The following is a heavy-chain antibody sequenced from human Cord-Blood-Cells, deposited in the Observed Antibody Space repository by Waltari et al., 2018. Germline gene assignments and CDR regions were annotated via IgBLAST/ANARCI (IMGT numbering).Heavy chain of an antibody. CDR2: IKHSGST. D-gene: IGHD3-9*01. J-gene: IGHJ4*02. CDR3: AAGYYFDY. V-gene: IGHV4-34*01. Sequence: QVQLQQWGAGLLKPSETLSLTCAVHGGSFRGYSWSWIRQPPGKGLEWIGEIKHSGSTNYNPSLKSRVTISVDTSKNQFSLKLSSVTAADTAVYYCAAGYYFDYWGQGTLVTVSS. CDR1: GGSFRGYS.